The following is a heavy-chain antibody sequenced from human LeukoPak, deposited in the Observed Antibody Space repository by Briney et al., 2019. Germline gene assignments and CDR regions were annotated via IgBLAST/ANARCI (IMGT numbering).Heavy chain of an antibody. CDR3: ATKQWLAPPPDS. CDR2: INTDGTVT. J-gene: IGHJ4*02. CDR1: GFTFSKYW. V-gene: IGHV3-74*01. D-gene: IGHD6-19*01. Sequence: GVSLRLSCAASGFTFSKYWMLWVRQAPGRGLESVSRINTDGTVTTYADSVKGRFTVSRDNADNTMFLQMNSVRDEDTAVYYCATKQWLAPPPDSWGQGTPVTVSS.